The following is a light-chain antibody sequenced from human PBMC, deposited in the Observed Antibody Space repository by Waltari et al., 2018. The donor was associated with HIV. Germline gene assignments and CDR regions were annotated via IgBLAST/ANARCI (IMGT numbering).Light chain of an antibody. CDR3: QQYDNSRWT. J-gene: IGKJ1*01. V-gene: IGKV3-20*01. CDR2: DAS. CDR1: QSVSSSH. Sequence: ETILTQSPGTLSLSPGERATLSRRASQSVSSSHLAWYQQKPGQAPRLLVYDASSRATGIPDRFSGSGSGTDFILTINGLEPEDFAVYYCQQYDNSRWTFGQGTKVEIK.